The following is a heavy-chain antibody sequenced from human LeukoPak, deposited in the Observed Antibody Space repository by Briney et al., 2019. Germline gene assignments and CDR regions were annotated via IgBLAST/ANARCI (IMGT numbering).Heavy chain of an antibody. J-gene: IGHJ4*02. D-gene: IGHD3-22*01. CDR2: IYPKDGST. Sequence: ASVKVSRKASGYSFTNYYMHWLRQAPGQGLEWMGIIYPKDGSTNYALKFRGRVTMTRDTSTSIVYMELGSLRSDDTAIYFCARDKPRRPDSSAFFPDYWGQGTLVTVSS. CDR1: GYSFTNYY. CDR3: ARDKPRRPDSSAFFPDY. V-gene: IGHV1-46*01.